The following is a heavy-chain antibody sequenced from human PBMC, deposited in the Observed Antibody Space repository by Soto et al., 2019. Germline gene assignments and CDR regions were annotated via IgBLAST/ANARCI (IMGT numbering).Heavy chain of an antibody. CDR1: GFTFSAYY. D-gene: IGHD6-13*01. V-gene: IGHV1-2*02. J-gene: IGHJ6*02. CDR2: INPNSGGT. Sequence: QVQLVQSGAEVKKPGASVKVSCKASGFTFSAYYIYWVRQAPGQGLEWIGWINPNSGGTNNAQKFQGRVNMTRDTSTRTVYMELSALISDDTAVYYCARSLLDEYSSSWRSAYYGMDVWGQGTTVTVSS. CDR3: ARSLLDEYSSSWRSAYYGMDV.